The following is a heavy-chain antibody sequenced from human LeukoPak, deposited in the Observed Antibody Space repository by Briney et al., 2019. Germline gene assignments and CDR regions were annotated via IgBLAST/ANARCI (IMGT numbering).Heavy chain of an antibody. CDR2: ISPSGGST. D-gene: IGHD6-13*01. CDR3: ARDSPLRSSSWANWFDP. Sequence: ASVKVSCKAFGYTFTSNYMHWVRQAPGQGPEWMGVISPSGGSTTYAQKFQGRVTLTRDMSTSTDYLELSSLRSEDTAVYYCARDSPLRSSSWANWFDPWGQGTLVTVSS. J-gene: IGHJ5*02. CDR1: GYTFTSNY. V-gene: IGHV1-46*01.